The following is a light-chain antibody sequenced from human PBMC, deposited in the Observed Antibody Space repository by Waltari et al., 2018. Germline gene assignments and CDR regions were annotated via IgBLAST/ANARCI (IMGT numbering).Light chain of an antibody. CDR2: RAS. CDR3: QQYENWPPYT. Sequence: EIVMTQSPATLSVSPGEGATLSCRASQSVSRNLAWYQQKPGQAPRRLIYRASTRATGVPDRFSGSGSGTEFTLSISSLQSEDFAIYYCQQYENWPPYTFGQGTKVEIK. CDR1: QSVSRN. V-gene: IGKV3-15*01. J-gene: IGKJ2*01.